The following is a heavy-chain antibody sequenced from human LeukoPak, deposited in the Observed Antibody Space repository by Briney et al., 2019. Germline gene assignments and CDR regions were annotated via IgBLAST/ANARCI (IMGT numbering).Heavy chain of an antibody. CDR1: GDSVSSNSAA. Sequence: SQTLSLTRVISGDSVSSNSAAWNWVRQSPSRGLEWLVRIFYRSKRYNDYAASVKSRISINPDTSKNQFPLQLNTVIPEDTAVYYCARDSVVTATGGFFDNWGQGTMVTVSS. CDR2: IFYRSKRYN. CDR3: ARDSVVTATGGFFDN. J-gene: IGHJ4*02. V-gene: IGHV6-1*01. D-gene: IGHD2-21*02.